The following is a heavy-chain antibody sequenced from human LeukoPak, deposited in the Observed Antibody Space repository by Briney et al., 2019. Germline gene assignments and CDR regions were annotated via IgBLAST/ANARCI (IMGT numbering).Heavy chain of an antibody. D-gene: IGHD6-6*01. CDR3: ARPPFEYSSSSGWFDP. CDR2: ISSGSSYI. V-gene: IGHV3-21*01. J-gene: IGHJ5*02. CDR1: GFTFSSYW. Sequence: GGSLRLSCAASGFTFSSYWMSWVRQAPGKGLEWVSSISSGSSYIYYADSVKGRFTISRDNAKNSLYLQMNSLRAEDTAVYYCARPPFEYSSSSGWFDPWGQGTLVTVSS.